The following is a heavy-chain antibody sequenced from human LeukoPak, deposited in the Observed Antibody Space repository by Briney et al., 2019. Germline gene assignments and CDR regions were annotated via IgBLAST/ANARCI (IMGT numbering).Heavy chain of an antibody. CDR3: ARGVSTIFGVVIIEGNDAFDI. CDR2: ISSNGGST. CDR1: GFTFSSYA. Sequence: GGSLRLSCAASGFTFSSYAMHWVRQAPGKGLEYVSAISSNGGSTYYANSVKGRFTISRDNSKNTLYLQMGSLRAEDMAVYYCARGVSTIFGVVIIEGNDAFDIWGQGTMVTVSS. D-gene: IGHD3-3*01. J-gene: IGHJ3*02. V-gene: IGHV3-64*01.